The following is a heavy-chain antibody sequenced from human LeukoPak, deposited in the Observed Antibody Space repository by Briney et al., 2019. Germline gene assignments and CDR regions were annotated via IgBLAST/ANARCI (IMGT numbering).Heavy chain of an antibody. Sequence: PSETLSLTCGVSGYPINNAYYWVWIRQPPGKGLEWIGSLYHPDSTYYNPSLKSRVPMSVDTSRNQFSLRLSFVTAADTAVYYCARRYDSYFYYYLDLWGTGTTVTVSS. J-gene: IGHJ6*03. CDR2: LYHPDST. CDR1: GYPINNAYY. D-gene: IGHD1-1*01. V-gene: IGHV4-38-2*01. CDR3: ARRYDSYFYYYLDL.